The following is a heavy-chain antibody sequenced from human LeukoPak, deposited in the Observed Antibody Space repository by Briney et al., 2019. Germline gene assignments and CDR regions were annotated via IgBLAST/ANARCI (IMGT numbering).Heavy chain of an antibody. V-gene: IGHV4-34*01. CDR2: INHSGST. CDR3: ASSHPPELYRFDY. J-gene: IGHJ4*02. Sequence: SETLSLTCTVSGGSISSYYWSWIRQPPGKGLEWIGEINHSGSTNYNPSLKSRVTISVDRSKNQFSLKLSSVTAADTAVYYCASSHPPELYRFDYWGQGTLVTVSS. CDR1: GGSISSYY. D-gene: IGHD2-2*02.